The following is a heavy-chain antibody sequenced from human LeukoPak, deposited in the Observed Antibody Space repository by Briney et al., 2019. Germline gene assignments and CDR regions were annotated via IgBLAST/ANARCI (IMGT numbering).Heavy chain of an antibody. J-gene: IGHJ3*02. CDR3: ARDQGGYCTNGVCYNGGEDAFDI. V-gene: IGHV4-61*02. D-gene: IGHD2-8*01. CDR1: GGSISSGSYY. CDR2: IYTSGST. Sequence: PSETLSLTCTVSGGSISSGSYYWSWIRQPAGKGLEWIGRIYTSGSTNYNPSLKSRVTISVDTSKNQFSLKLSSVTAADTAVYYCARDQGGYCTNGVCYNGGEDAFDIWGQGTMVTVSS.